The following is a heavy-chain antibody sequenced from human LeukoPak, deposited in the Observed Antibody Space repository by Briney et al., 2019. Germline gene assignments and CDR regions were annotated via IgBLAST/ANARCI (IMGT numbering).Heavy chain of an antibody. CDR3: ARDDLDYGGLDY. V-gene: IGHV3-66*02. CDR1: GFTVSSNY. J-gene: IGHJ4*02. D-gene: IGHD4-23*01. Sequence: PGASVKLSCTASGFTVSSNYMSWVRQAPGQGLEWVAVIYSVGGIYYADSVMGRFTNSRDNSKNTLYSQMNRERAEDKAVYYCARDDLDYGGLDYWGQGTMVTVSS. CDR2: IYSVGGI.